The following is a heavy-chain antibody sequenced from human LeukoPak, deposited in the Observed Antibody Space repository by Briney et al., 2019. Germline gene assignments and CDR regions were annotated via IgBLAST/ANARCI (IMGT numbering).Heavy chain of an antibody. V-gene: IGHV4-59*01. D-gene: IGHD5-18*01. CDR3: ARGSLDTTMAPSMDV. J-gene: IGHJ6*02. Sequence: SETLSLTCTVSGGSISRYYWSWIRQPPGKGLEWIGYIYYSGSTNYNPSLKSRVTISVDMSKNQFSLKLSSVTAADTAVYYCARGSLDTTMAPSMDVWGQGTTATVSS. CDR1: GGSISRYY. CDR2: IYYSGST.